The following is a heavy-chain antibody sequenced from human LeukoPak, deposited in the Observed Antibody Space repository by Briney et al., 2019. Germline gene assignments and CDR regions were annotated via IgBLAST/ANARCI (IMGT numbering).Heavy chain of an antibody. CDR2: ISASGGST. D-gene: IGHD4-17*01. J-gene: IGHJ4*02. V-gene: IGHV3-23*01. CDR3: ARARRCGLYDDYGGCFDS. CDR1: GFTFSSYA. Sequence: GGSLRLSCAASGFTFSSYAMSWVRQAPGMGLEWVSAISASGGSTYYADSVKGRFTISRDNSKNTLSLQMNSLRAEDTAMYYCARARRCGLYDDYGGCFDSWDQGVLVTVSS.